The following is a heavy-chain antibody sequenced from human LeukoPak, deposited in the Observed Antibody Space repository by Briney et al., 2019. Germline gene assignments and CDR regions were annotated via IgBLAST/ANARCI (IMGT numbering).Heavy chain of an antibody. CDR1: GFTFDDYG. CDR2: INWNGGST. V-gene: IGHV3-20*01. D-gene: IGHD3-22*01. J-gene: IGHJ6*02. Sequence: GGSLRLSCAASGFTFDDYGMSWVRQAPGKGLEWVSGINWNGGSTGYADSVKGRFTISRDNAKNSLYLQMNSLRAEDTALYHCTRANYYDSSGYYSLDYYYGMDVWGQGTTVTVSS. CDR3: TRANYYDSSGYYSLDYYYGMDV.